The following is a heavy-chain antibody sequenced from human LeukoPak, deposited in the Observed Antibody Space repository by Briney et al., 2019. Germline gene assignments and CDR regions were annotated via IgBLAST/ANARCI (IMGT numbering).Heavy chain of an antibody. D-gene: IGHD6-13*01. CDR2: ISSSSSYI. CDR3: ARGGVCIAAHYSCPRYGMDV. J-gene: IGHJ6*02. CDR1: GFTFSSYS. Sequence: GGSLRLSCAASGFTFSSYSMNWVRQAPGKGLEWVSSISSSSSYIYYADSVKGRFTISRDNAKNSLYLQMNSLRAEDTAVHYCARGGVCIAAHYSCPRYGMDVWGQGTTVTVSS. V-gene: IGHV3-21*01.